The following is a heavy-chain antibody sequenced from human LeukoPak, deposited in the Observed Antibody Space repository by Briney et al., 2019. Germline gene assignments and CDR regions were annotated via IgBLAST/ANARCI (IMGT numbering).Heavy chain of an antibody. J-gene: IGHJ5*02. V-gene: IGHV4-39*01. CDR3: ARHGNSGHWFDP. D-gene: IGHD5-12*01. CDR2: IYYSGST. CDR1: GXSISSSSYY. Sequence: SETLSLTCTVSGXSISSSSYYWGWIRQPPGKGLEWIGSIYYSGSTYYNPSLKSRVTISVDTSKNQFSLKLSSVTAADTAVHYCARHGNSGHWFDPWGQGTLVTVSS.